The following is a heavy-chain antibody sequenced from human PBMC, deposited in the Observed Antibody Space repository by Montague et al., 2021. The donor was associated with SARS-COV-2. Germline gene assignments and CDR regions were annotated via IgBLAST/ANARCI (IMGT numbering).Heavy chain of an antibody. V-gene: IGHV3-33*01. CDR3: ARDHYYYDSSGYYYPPYYYYGMDV. J-gene: IGHJ6*02. D-gene: IGHD3-22*01. CDR2: IWYDGSNK. Sequence: SLRLSCAASGFTFSSYGMHWVRQAPGKGLEWVAVIWYDGSNKYYADSXXGRFTISRDNSKNTLYLQMNSLRAEDTAVYYCARDHYYYDSSGYYYPPYYYYGMDVRGQGTTVTVSS. CDR1: GFTFSSYG.